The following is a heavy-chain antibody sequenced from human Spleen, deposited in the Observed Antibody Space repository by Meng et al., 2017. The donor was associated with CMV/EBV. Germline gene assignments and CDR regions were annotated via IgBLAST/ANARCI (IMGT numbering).Heavy chain of an antibody. J-gene: IGHJ4*02. CDR3: ARGSADALWFGELFAPPDY. V-gene: IGHV3-11*01. CDR2: ISSSGSTI. D-gene: IGHD3-10*01. CDR1: DYY. Sequence: DYYMSWVRQAPGKGLEWVSYISSSGSTIYYADSVKGRFTISRDNAKNSLYLQMNSLRAEDTAVYYCARGSADALWFGELFAPPDYWGQGTLVTVSS.